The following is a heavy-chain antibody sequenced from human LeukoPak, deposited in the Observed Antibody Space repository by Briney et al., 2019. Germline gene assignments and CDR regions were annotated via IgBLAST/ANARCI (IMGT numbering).Heavy chain of an antibody. Sequence: HPGGSLRLSRAASGFTFSSYEMNWVRQAPGKGLEWGSYISSSGSTIYYADSVKGRFTISRDNAKNSLYLQMNSLRAEDTAVYYCARVGDYGDLTDYWGQGTLVTVSS. J-gene: IGHJ4*02. V-gene: IGHV3-48*03. CDR2: ISSSGSTI. D-gene: IGHD4-17*01. CDR3: ARVGDYGDLTDY. CDR1: GFTFSSYE.